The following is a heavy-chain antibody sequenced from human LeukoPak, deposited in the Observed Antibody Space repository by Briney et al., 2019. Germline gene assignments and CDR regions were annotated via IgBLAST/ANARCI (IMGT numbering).Heavy chain of an antibody. V-gene: IGHV4-38-2*02. CDR2: IYHSGST. CDR3: ARAMFLENYYYYYMDV. Sequence: SETLSLTCTVSGYSISSGYYWGWIRQPPGKGLEWIGSIYHSGSTYYNPSLKSRVTISVDTSKNQFSLKLSSVTAADTAVYYCARAMFLENYYYYYMDVWGKGTTVTVSS. D-gene: IGHD2/OR15-2a*01. J-gene: IGHJ6*03. CDR1: GYSISSGYY.